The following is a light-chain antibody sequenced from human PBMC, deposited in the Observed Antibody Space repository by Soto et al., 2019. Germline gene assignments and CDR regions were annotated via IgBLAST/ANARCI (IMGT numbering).Light chain of an antibody. CDR1: QSVSSN. Sequence: EIVVAQSPATLSVSPGERATLSCRASQSVSSNLAWYQQKPGQAPRLLIYGVSTRATGLPARFRGSGSGTEFTLTISSLQSEDFAIYYCQQYNNWPLTFGVGTKVEIK. CDR3: QQYNNWPLT. J-gene: IGKJ4*01. V-gene: IGKV3-15*01. CDR2: GVS.